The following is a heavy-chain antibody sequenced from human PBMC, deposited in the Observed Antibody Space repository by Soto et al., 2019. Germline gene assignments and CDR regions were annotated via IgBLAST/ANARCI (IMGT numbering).Heavy chain of an antibody. CDR1: GGSISSYY. V-gene: IGHV4-59*08. CDR2: IYYSGST. CDR3: AGGGIQIYDN. Sequence: PSETLSLTCTVSGGSISSYYWSWIRQPPGKGLEWIGYIYYSGSTNYNPSLKSRVTISVDTSKNQFSLKLSSVTAADTAVYYCAGGGIQIYDNWGQGTLVTVSS. D-gene: IGHD5-18*01. J-gene: IGHJ4*02.